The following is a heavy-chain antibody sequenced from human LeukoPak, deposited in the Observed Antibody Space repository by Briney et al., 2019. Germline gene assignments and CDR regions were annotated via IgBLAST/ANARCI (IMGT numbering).Heavy chain of an antibody. CDR3: ARSRYDSSGYYGIIGN. CDR1: GFTFSSYE. V-gene: IGHV3-48*03. D-gene: IGHD3-22*01. CDR2: ISSSGSTI. J-gene: IGHJ4*02. Sequence: GGSLRLSCAASGFTFSSYEMNWVRQAPGKGLEWVSYISSSGSTIYYADSVKGRFTISRDNAKKSLYLQMNSLRAEDTAVYYCARSRYDSSGYYGIIGNWGQGTLVTVSS.